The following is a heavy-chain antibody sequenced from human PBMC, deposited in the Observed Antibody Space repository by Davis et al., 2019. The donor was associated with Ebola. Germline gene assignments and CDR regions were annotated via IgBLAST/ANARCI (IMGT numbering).Heavy chain of an antibody. CDR1: GASISSSY. V-gene: IGHV4-59*08. CDR2: IYYSGST. Sequence: MPSETLSLTCTVSGASISSSYWSWIRQPPGKGLEWIGYIYYSGSTNNNPSLKSRVTISVDTSKNQFSLKLSSVTAADTAVYYCARGSLSDSSPIDYWGQGTLVTVSS. CDR3: ARGSLSDSSPIDY. D-gene: IGHD3-22*01. J-gene: IGHJ4*02.